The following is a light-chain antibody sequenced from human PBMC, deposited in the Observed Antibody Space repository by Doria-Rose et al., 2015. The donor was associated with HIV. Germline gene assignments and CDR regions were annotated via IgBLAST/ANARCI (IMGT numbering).Light chain of an antibody. J-gene: IGKJ5*01. CDR1: EALSGW. Sequence: RLSITFRASEALSGWLVCYPQKPGKAPKVLIYAASTLQSGVPSRFSGSGFGTDFTLTISNLQPEDFATYYCQQSNSFPITFGQGTRLEIK. CDR2: AAS. V-gene: IGKV1-12*01. CDR3: QQSNSFPIT.